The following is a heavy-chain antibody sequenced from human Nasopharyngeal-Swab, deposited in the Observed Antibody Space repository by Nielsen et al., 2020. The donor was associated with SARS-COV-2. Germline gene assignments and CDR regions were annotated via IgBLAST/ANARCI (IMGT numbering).Heavy chain of an antibody. Sequence: GALRLPCAASGFTFSSYAMSWVRQAPGKGLEWVSAISGSGGSTYYADSVKGRFTISRDNSKNTLYLQMNSLRAEDTAVYYCAKVVSELRYYFDYWGQGTLVTVSS. CDR2: ISGSGGST. CDR1: GFTFSSYA. D-gene: IGHD1-7*01. J-gene: IGHJ4*02. V-gene: IGHV3-23*01. CDR3: AKVVSELRYYFDY.